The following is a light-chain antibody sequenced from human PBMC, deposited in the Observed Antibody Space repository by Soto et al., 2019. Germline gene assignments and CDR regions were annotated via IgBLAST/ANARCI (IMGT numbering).Light chain of an antibody. J-gene: IGKJ2*01. V-gene: IGKV3-20*01. CDR3: KQYGSAPYT. CDR1: QRVSGSY. CDR2: GAF. Sequence: EIVLTQSPGTLSLSPGQRATLSCRASQRVSGSYLAWYQPKPAQAPRLLIYGAFSSATGIPDRFSGRGSGTDFTLTISRLEPEDFAVYYCKQYGSAPYTFGQGTKLEIK.